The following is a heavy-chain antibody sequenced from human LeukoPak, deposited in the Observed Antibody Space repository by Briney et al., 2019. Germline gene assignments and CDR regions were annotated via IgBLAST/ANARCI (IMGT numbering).Heavy chain of an antibody. V-gene: IGHV3-23*01. CDR2: ISNSGDST. CDR1: GFTFDDYA. CDR3: AKAPVTSCRGAFCYPFDY. J-gene: IGHJ4*02. D-gene: IGHD2-15*01. Sequence: GRSLRLSCAASGFTFDDYAMHWVRQAPGKGLEWVSIISNSGDSTIYAASVRGRFTISRDTSRSTLYLQMNSLRAEDAAVYYCAKAPVTSCRGAFCYPFDYWGQGTLVTVSS.